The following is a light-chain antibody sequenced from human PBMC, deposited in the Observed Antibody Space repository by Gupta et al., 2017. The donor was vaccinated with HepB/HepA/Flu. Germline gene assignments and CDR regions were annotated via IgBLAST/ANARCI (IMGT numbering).Light chain of an antibody. J-gene: IGKJ4*02. V-gene: IGKV3-15*01. Sequence: EIVMTPSPSTLSVPPGERATLSCRASQGFSSNLAWYQQKPGQAPRLLIYGASTRATGIPARFSGSGSGTEFTLTISSLQSEDFAVYYCQQYNKWPRTFGEGTKVEI. CDR2: GAS. CDR3: QQYNKWPRT. CDR1: QGFSSN.